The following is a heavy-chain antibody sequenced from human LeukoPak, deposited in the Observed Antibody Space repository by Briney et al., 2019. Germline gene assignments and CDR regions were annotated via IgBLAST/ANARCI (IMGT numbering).Heavy chain of an antibody. CDR1: GYIFISYG. Sequence: ASMNVSCKASGYIFISYGISWVRQAPGQGLEWMGWISAFNGDTNYAQKFQGRVTMTADTSTSTAYMELRSLRSDDTAVYYCARVDFEAAYDWFDPWGQGTLVTVSS. V-gene: IGHV1-18*01. J-gene: IGHJ5*02. CDR2: ISAFNGDT. CDR3: ARVDFEAAYDWFDP. D-gene: IGHD3-3*01.